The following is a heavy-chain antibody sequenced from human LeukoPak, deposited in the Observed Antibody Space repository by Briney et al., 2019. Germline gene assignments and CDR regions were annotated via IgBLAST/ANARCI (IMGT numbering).Heavy chain of an antibody. CDR2: ISSSGSGGNT. J-gene: IGHJ1*01. V-gene: IGHV3-23*01. D-gene: IGHD3-22*01. CDR1: GVTLSNYA. Sequence: PGGSLRLSCVASGVTLSNYAMSWARQAPGKGLEWVSGISSSGSGGNTYYADSVKGRFTISRDSSRNTLFLHMNTLRAEDTAVYYCAKAPYDSIFEYFQYWGQGTLVTVSS. CDR3: AKAPYDSIFEYFQY.